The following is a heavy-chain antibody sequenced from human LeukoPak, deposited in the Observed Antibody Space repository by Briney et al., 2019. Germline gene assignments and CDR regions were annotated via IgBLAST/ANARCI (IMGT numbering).Heavy chain of an antibody. D-gene: IGHD6-19*01. Sequence: PGGSLRLSCAASGFTFSTSWMNWARRAPGKGLEWVSGISGSGGDAYFADSVKGRFTISRDNSKNTVFLQMDSLRAEDTAVYYCAKTTAGYSSGRYPGWPVDYWGQGTLVTVSS. CDR2: ISGSGGDA. J-gene: IGHJ4*02. CDR3: AKTTAGYSSGRYPGWPVDY. CDR1: GFTFSTSW. V-gene: IGHV3-23*01.